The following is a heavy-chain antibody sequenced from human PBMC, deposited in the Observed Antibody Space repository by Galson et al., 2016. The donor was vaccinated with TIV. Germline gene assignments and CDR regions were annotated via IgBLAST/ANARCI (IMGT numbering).Heavy chain of an antibody. CDR3: ARESQPTLFGVSIFDY. CDR2: ISSSSTFI. D-gene: IGHD3-3*01. V-gene: IGHV3-21*01. CDR1: GFTFSSYT. Sequence: SLRLSCAASGFTFSSYTMHRVRQAPGKEPQWVSSISSSSTFIYYADSLKGRFTISRDNTNDLLYLEMNSLRVEDTAIYYCARESQPTLFGVSIFDYWGQGTVVTVSS. J-gene: IGHJ4*02.